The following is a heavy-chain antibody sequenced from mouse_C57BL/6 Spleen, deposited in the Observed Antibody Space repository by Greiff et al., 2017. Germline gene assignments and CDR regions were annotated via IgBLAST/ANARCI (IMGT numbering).Heavy chain of an antibody. CDR3: ASMMVTPSAMDY. V-gene: IGHV14-3*01. CDR1: GFNIKNTY. Sequence: VQLQQSVAELVRPGASVKLSCTASGFNIKNTYMHWVKQRPEQGLEWIGRIDPANGNTKYAPQFQGQATITADTSTNSASLWLMCLTSNHTAIYYCASMMVTPSAMDYWGQGTSVTVSS. D-gene: IGHD2-3*01. CDR2: IDPANGNT. J-gene: IGHJ4*01.